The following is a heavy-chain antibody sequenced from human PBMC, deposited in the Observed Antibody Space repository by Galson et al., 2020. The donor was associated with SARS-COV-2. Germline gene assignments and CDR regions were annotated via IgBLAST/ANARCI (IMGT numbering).Heavy chain of an antibody. CDR1: GGSVSSGSYY. J-gene: IGHJ5*02. CDR3: ARGEDSSGWYPGDWFDP. Sequence: SETLSLTCTVSGGSVSSGSYYWSWIRQPPGKGLEWIGYTYYSGSTNYNPSLKSRVTISVDTSKNQFSLKLSSVTAADTAVYYCARGEDSSGWYPGDWFDPWGQGTLVTVSS. V-gene: IGHV4-61*01. CDR2: TYYSGST. D-gene: IGHD6-19*01.